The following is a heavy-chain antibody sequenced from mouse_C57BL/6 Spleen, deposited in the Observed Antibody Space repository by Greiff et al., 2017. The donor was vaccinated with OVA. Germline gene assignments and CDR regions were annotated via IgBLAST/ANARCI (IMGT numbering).Heavy chain of an antibody. CDR2: IYPGSGST. J-gene: IGHJ2*01. CDR3: ARDGGSSGYEDY. CDR1: GYTFTSYW. D-gene: IGHD3-2*02. V-gene: IGHV1-55*01. Sequence: QVQLKQPGAELVKPGASVKMSCKASGYTFTSYWITWVKQRPGQGLEWIGDIYPGSGSTNYNEKFKSKATLTVDTSSSTAYMQLSSLTSEDSAVYYCARDGGSSGYEDYWGQGTTLTVSS.